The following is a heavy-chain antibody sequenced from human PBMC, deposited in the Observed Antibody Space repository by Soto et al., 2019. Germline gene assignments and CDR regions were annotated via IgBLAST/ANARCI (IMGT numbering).Heavy chain of an antibody. CDR1: GGTFSSYA. CDR2: IIPIFGTA. Sequence: QVQLVQSGAEVKKPGSSVKVSCKASGGTFSSYAISWVRQAPGQGLEWMGGIIPIFGTANYAQKFQGRVTSTADEATSTAYMVLSSLRSEDAAVYYCATQGLPTYYYFGMDVWGQGTTVTVSS. J-gene: IGHJ6*02. CDR3: ATQGLPTYYYFGMDV. V-gene: IGHV1-69*12. D-gene: IGHD5-18*01.